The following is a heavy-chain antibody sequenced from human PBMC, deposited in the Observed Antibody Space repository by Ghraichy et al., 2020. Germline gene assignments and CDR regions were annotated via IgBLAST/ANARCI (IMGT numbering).Heavy chain of an antibody. CDR1: GFTFSRYA. D-gene: IGHD2-15*01. CDR2: TSGSGGTT. J-gene: IGHJ4*02. Sequence: GGSLRLSCAASGFTFSRYAMSWVRQAPGKGLEWVSSTSGSGGTTFYAESVKGRFTISRDNSKNTLYLQMISLRAEDTAVYYCAKRHCSGGSCYSFFDQWGQGTLVTVSS. CDR3: AKRHCSGGSCYSFFDQ. V-gene: IGHV3-23*01.